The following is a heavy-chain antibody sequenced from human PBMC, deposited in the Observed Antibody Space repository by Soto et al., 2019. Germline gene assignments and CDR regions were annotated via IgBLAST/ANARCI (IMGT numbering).Heavy chain of an antibody. V-gene: IGHV3-11*05. CDR3: ARTIAAAGGRRYFDL. CDR2: ISSSSSYT. CDR1: GFTFGDYY. Sequence: QVQLVESGGGLVKPGGSLRLSCAASGFTFGDYYMSWIRQAPGKGPEWVSYISSSSSYTNYADSVKGRFTISRDNAKNSLYLQMNSLRAEDTAVYYCARTIAAAGGRRYFDLWGRGTLVTVSS. D-gene: IGHD6-13*01. J-gene: IGHJ2*01.